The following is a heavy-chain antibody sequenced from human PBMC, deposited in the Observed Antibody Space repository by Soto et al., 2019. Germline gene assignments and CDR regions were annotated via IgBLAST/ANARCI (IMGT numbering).Heavy chain of an antibody. Sequence: QLQLQESGPGLVKPSETLSLTCTVSGGSISSSRHYWAWIRQPPGKGLEWIGSVFYSGRTYYNPSLKSRVTISVDTSKNQSSLNVSSVSAAAPALYYCARLSFGYDMDVWGQGTTVTVSS. D-gene: IGHD3-16*01. CDR3: ARLSFGYDMDV. CDR1: GGSISSSRHY. CDR2: VFYSGRT. V-gene: IGHV4-39*01. J-gene: IGHJ6*02.